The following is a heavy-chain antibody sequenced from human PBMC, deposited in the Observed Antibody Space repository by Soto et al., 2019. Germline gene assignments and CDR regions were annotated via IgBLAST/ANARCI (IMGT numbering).Heavy chain of an antibody. J-gene: IGHJ6*03. Sequence: EVQLAESGGGLAQPGGSLRLSCAASGFTLSGYAMDWVRQAPGKGLEYVSGISSNGVGTYYAHSVQGRFTISRDNSKNTVYLQMGRRRPEDMAVYYCARRARPDFYYMDVWGKGTTVTVSS. V-gene: IGHV3-64*01. CDR1: GFTLSGYA. CDR2: ISSNGVGT. D-gene: IGHD6-6*01. CDR3: ARRARPDFYYMDV.